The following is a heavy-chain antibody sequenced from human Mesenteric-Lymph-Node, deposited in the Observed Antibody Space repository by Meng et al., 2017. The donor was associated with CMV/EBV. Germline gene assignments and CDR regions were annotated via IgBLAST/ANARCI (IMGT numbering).Heavy chain of an antibody. CDR2: ISVFDSQK. CDR1: GGTFSRYA. Sequence: KASGGTFSRYARSWVRQAPGQGLEWMGWISVFDSQKNYAQRIQDRGTMTMDTSTSTVYLELWSLRSDDTDVYYCARRSAYDSFFYFDYWGQGTLVTVSS. V-gene: IGHV1-18*01. D-gene: IGHD5-12*01. J-gene: IGHJ4*02. CDR3: ARRSAYDSFFYFDY.